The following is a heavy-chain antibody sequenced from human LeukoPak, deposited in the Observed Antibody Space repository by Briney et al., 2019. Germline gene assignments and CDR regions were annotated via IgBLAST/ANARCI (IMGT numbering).Heavy chain of an antibody. CDR2: IYTSGNT. V-gene: IGHV3-66*02. Sequence: GGSLRLSCAASGFTVSSNHMSWVRQAPGTGLVWVSLIYTSGNTYYADSVKGRLTISRDNSNNALYLQMNSLRAEDTAVYYCARVPSGYVVNWGQGTLVTVSS. CDR1: GFTVSSNH. J-gene: IGHJ4*02. CDR3: ARVPSGYVVN. D-gene: IGHD5-12*01.